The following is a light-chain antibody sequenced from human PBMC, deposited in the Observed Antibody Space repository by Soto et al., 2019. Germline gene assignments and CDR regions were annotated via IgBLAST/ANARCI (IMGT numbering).Light chain of an antibody. CDR3: QQYNNWPPLT. Sequence: DIVLTQSPGTLSLSPGERATLSCRASQSVSNDYVAWVQLKPGQAPRLLIYGASTRATGIPARFSGSGSGTEFTLAISSLQSEDFAVYYCQQYNNWPPLTFGGGTKVDIK. CDR1: QSVSND. V-gene: IGKV3-15*01. J-gene: IGKJ4*01. CDR2: GAS.